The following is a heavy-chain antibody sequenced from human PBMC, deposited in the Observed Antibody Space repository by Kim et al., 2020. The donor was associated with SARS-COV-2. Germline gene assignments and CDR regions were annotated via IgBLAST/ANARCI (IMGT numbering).Heavy chain of an antibody. J-gene: IGHJ5*02. Sequence: ASVKVSCKASGYTFTSYYMHWVRQAPGQGLEWMGIINPSGGSTSYAQKFQGRVTMTRDTSTSTVYMELSSLRSEDTAVYYCARDLNEQQLVGNWFDPWGQGTLVTVSS. CDR1: GYTFTSYY. D-gene: IGHD6-13*01. CDR3: ARDLNEQQLVGNWFDP. V-gene: IGHV1-46*01. CDR2: INPSGGST.